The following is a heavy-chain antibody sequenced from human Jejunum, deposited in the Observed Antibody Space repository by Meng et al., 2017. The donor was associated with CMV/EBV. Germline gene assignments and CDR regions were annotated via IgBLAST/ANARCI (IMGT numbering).Heavy chain of an antibody. CDR2: INPSGGSS. CDR3: ARGPSTINVEKGDWIDS. V-gene: IGHV1-46*02. CDR1: XYTFNTYY. D-gene: IGHD5-12*01. J-gene: IGHJ4*02. Sequence: QVQLVQSGAEVKKPGASVRFSCXXXXYTFNTYYMHWVRQAPGQGLEWMGVINPSGGSSIYAQRFQGRVTMTSDTSTTTVYMDLSSLRSEDTAVYYCARGPSTINVEKGDWIDSWGQGTLVTVSS.